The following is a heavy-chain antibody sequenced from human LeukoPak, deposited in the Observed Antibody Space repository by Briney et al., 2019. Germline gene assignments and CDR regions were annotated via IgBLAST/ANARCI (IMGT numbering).Heavy chain of an antibody. D-gene: IGHD3-10*01. V-gene: IGHV4-34*01. CDR2: INHSGST. CDR1: GGSFSGYY. J-gene: IGHJ5*02. CDR3: ARGFGTMVRGRGP. Sequence: SETLSLTCAVYGGSFSGYYWSWIRQPPGKGLEWIGEINHSGSTNYNPSLKSRVTISVVTSKNQFSLKLSSVTAADTAVYYCARGFGTMVRGRGPWGQGTLVTVSS.